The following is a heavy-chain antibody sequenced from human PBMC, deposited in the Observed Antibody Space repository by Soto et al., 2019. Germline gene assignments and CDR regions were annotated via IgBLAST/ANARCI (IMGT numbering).Heavy chain of an antibody. CDR1: GYTFTSYG. D-gene: IGHD2-21*02. Sequence: GSVKVSCKASGYTFTSYGISWVRQAPGQGLEWMGWISAYNGNTNYAQKLQGRVTMTTDTSTSTAYMELRSLRSDDTAVYYCARTHIVVVTEAFDIWGQGTMVTVSS. CDR3: ARTHIVVVTEAFDI. J-gene: IGHJ3*02. V-gene: IGHV1-18*01. CDR2: ISAYNGNT.